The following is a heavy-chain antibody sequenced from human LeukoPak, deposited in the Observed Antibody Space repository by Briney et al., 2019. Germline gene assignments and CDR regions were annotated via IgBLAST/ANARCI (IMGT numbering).Heavy chain of an antibody. J-gene: IGHJ5*01. V-gene: IGHV1-18*01. CDR3: ARDRTAVPAAGSDS. Sequence: ASVKVSCKASGYTFTYYGLNWVRQAPGQGLEWVGWISAYNGNTNYAQKLQDRVTMTTDASTSTAYLELRGLRSDDTAVYYCARDRTAVPAAGSDSWGQGTLVTVSS. CDR1: GYTFTYYG. D-gene: IGHD2-2*01. CDR2: ISAYNGNT.